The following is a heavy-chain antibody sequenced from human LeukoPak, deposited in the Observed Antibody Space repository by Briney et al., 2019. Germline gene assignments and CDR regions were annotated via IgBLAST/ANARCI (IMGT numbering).Heavy chain of an antibody. J-gene: IGHJ4*02. CDR3: AKEGNGDYYFDY. V-gene: IGHV3-23*01. D-gene: IGHD4-17*01. Sequence: PWGSLILSCAASGFTFSTYGMSWVRQAPGKGLEWVSAMSGSAGSTYYADAVKGRFTISRDNSKNTLYMQMNSLRAEDTAVYYCAKEGNGDYYFDYWGQGTLVTVSS. CDR1: GFTFSTYG. CDR2: MSGSAGST.